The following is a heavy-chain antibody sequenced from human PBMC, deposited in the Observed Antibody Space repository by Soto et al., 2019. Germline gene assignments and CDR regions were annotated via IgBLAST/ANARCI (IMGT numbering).Heavy chain of an antibody. Sequence: GGSLRLSCAASGFTFSSYAMSWVRQAPGKGLEWVSAISGSGGSTYYADSVKGRFTISRDNSKNTLYLQMNSLRAEDTAVYYCAKYSLNYYDSSGYYSAPYYYGMDVWGQGTTVTVSS. D-gene: IGHD3-22*01. J-gene: IGHJ6*02. CDR3: AKYSLNYYDSSGYYSAPYYYGMDV. V-gene: IGHV3-23*01. CDR1: GFTFSSYA. CDR2: ISGSGGST.